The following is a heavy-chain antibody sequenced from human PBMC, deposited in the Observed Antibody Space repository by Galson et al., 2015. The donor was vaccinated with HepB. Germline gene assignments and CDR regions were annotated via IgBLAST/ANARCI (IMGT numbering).Heavy chain of an antibody. CDR1: GFTFSSYA. J-gene: IGHJ6*02. V-gene: IGHV3-23*01. CDR3: AKSTPLVRRKPGVYYYYYYGMDV. D-gene: IGHD2-8*01. Sequence: SLRLSCAASGFTFSSYAMSWVRQAPGKGLEWVSAISGSGGSTYYADSVKGRFTISRDNSKNTLYLQMNSLRAEDTAVYYCAKSTPLVRRKPGVYYYYYYGMDVWGQGTTVTVSS. CDR2: ISGSGGST.